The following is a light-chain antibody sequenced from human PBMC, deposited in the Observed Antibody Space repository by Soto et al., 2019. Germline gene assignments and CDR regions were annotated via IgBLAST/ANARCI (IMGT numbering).Light chain of an antibody. Sequence: DMELTQSPSSLSASVGDRVTITCRASQSISNYLNWYQHKPGKVPKHLIYAASSLQSGVPTRFSGSGSGTDFTLTINSLQPEDFATYYCQQSYGTPLTFGGGTKMEIK. CDR2: AAS. J-gene: IGKJ4*01. V-gene: IGKV1-39*01. CDR1: QSISNY. CDR3: QQSYGTPLT.